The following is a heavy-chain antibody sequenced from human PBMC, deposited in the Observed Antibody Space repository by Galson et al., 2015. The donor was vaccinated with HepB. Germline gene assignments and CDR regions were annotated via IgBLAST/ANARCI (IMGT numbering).Heavy chain of an antibody. CDR1: GYTFSDYS. Sequence: VKVSCKVSGYTFSDYSMHWMQQAPGKGLEWMGFVDPEDGHTIYAEKFQGRVTITADTSTDTAYMELSSLRSEDTAIYYCSTAQTGAFDYWGQGTLITVSS. V-gene: IGHV1-69-2*01. CDR2: VDPEDGHT. CDR3: STAQTGAFDY. J-gene: IGHJ4*02. D-gene: IGHD3-10*01.